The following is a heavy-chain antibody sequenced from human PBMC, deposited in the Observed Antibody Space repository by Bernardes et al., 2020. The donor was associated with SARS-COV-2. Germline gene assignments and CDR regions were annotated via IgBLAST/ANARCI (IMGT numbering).Heavy chain of an antibody. Sequence: PGKGLYWISYISRSGRYIFYADSVKGRFTISRDNAKNSLYLQINSLRAEDTAVYYWDRYLTSMDVWGQGTTVTVS. J-gene: IGHJ6*02. D-gene: IGHD3-9*01. CDR3: DRYLTSMDV. V-gene: IGHV3-48*03. CDR2: ISRSGRYI.